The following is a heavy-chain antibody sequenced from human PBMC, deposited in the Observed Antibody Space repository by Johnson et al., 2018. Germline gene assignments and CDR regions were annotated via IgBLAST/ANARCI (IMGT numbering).Heavy chain of an antibody. Sequence: VQLQESGGGVVQPGRSLRLSCAASGFTFSSYAMTWVRQAPGKGLEWVANIKQDGSETYYVDSVKGRFTISRDNAKNSLYLQMNSLRGEDTALYYCVLSLVRGEFFPYWGQGTLVTVSS. CDR3: VLSLVRGEFFPY. CDR2: IKQDGSET. D-gene: IGHD6-6*01. J-gene: IGHJ1*01. V-gene: IGHV3-7*03. CDR1: GFTFSSYA.